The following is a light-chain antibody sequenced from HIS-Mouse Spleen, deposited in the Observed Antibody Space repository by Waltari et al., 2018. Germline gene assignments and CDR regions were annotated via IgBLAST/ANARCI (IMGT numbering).Light chain of an antibody. CDR3: AAWDDSLSGPV. CDR2: RNN. V-gene: IGLV1-47*01. CDR1: SSNIGSNY. Sequence: QSVLNHPPSASGTPGQRVTISCSGSSSNIGSNYVYWYQQPPGTAPKLLIYRNNQRPSGVPDRFSGSKSGTSASLAISGLRSEDEADYYCAAWDDSLSGPVFGGGTKLTVL. J-gene: IGLJ3*02.